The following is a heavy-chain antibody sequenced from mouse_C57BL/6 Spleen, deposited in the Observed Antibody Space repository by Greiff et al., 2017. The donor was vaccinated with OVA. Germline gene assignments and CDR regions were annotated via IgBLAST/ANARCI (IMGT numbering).Heavy chain of an antibody. CDR2: IYPGDGDT. Sequence: VQLQQSGPELVKPGASVKISCKASGSAFSSSWMNWVKQRPGTGLEWIGRIYPGDGDTNYNGKFKGKATLNADTSSSTAYMQLSSLTSEDAAVYFCARWLLRGTPPIDYWGQGTTLTVSS. D-gene: IGHD2-3*01. V-gene: IGHV1-82*01. J-gene: IGHJ2*01. CDR3: ARWLLRGTPPIDY. CDR1: GSAFSSSW.